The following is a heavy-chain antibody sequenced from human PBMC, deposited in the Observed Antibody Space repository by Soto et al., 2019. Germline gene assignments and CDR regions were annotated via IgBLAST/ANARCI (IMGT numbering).Heavy chain of an antibody. D-gene: IGHD3-22*01. CDR3: AKDPYDSSGYYDY. CDR1: GFTFISYA. J-gene: IGHJ4*02. CDR2: ISGSGGST. Sequence: WGSLRLSCAASGFTFISYAIILFRHAPVKGLEWVSAISGSGGSTYYADSVKGRFTISRDNSKNTLYLQMNSLRAEDTAVYYCAKDPYDSSGYYDYWGQGTLVTVSS. V-gene: IGHV3-23*01.